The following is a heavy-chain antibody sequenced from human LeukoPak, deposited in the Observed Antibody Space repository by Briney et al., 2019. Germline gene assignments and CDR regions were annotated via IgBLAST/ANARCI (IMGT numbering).Heavy chain of an antibody. V-gene: IGHV3-64*01. Sequence: PGGSLRLSCAAPGFTFSSYAMHWVRQAPGKGLEYVSAISSNGGSTYYANSVKGRFTISRDNSKNTLYLQMGSLRAEDMAVYYCARVRKGSQGFDYWGQGTLVTVSS. CDR2: ISSNGGST. CDR1: GFTFSSYA. CDR3: ARVRKGSQGFDY. J-gene: IGHJ4*02.